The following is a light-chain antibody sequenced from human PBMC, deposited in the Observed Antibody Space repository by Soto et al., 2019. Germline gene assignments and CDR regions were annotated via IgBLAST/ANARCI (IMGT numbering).Light chain of an antibody. CDR1: NIGSES. CDR2: DDN. CDR3: QVWDVSTDHPV. Sequence: SYELTQPPSVSVAPGQTARINCGGNNIGSESVHWYQQKTGQAPVLVVYDDNDRPSGIPERFSGSNSGNTATLTISRVEAGDEADYYCQVWDVSTDHPVFGGGIKVTVL. J-gene: IGLJ3*02. V-gene: IGLV3-21*02.